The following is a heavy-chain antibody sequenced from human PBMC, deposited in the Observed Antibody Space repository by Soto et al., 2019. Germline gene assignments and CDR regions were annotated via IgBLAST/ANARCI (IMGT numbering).Heavy chain of an antibody. CDR1: GFTFSSYW. CDR2: IKQDGSET. CDR3: ARDLRTTVPYYYGMDV. V-gene: IGHV3-7*01. J-gene: IGHJ6*02. D-gene: IGHD4-4*01. Sequence: GGSLRLSCAASGFTFSSYWMSWVRQAPGKGLEWVANIKQDGSETYYVDSVKGRFTISRDNAKNSLYLQMNSLRAEDTAVYYCARDLRTTVPYYYGMDVWGQGTTVTVSS.